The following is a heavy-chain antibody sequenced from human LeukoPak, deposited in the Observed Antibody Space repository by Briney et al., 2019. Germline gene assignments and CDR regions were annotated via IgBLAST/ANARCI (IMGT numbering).Heavy chain of an antibody. CDR3: ARAQGTYSDYYYYGMDV. CDR1: GFTFSSYA. CDR2: IGGGGGST. V-gene: IGHV3-23*01. J-gene: IGHJ6*02. Sequence: GGSPRLSCAASGFTFSSYAMNWVRQAPGKGLEWVSAIGGGGGSTYYADSVKGRFTISRDNSKNTLYLQMNSLRAEDTAVYYCARAQGTYSDYYYYGMDVWGQGTTVTVSS. D-gene: IGHD3-10*01.